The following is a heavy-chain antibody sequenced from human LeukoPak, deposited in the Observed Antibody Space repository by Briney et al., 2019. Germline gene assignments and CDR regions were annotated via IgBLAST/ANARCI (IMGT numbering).Heavy chain of an antibody. CDR1: GGSFSGYY. J-gene: IGHJ6*03. D-gene: IGHD3-16*01. CDR2: INHSGST. V-gene: IGHV4-34*01. Sequence: SETLSLTCAVYGGSFSGYYWSWIRQPPGKGLEWIGEINHSGSTNYNPSLKSRVTISVDTSKNQFSLKLSSVTAADTAVYYCAGVKILGYYYYYMGVWGKGTTVTVSS. CDR3: AGVKILGYYYYYMGV.